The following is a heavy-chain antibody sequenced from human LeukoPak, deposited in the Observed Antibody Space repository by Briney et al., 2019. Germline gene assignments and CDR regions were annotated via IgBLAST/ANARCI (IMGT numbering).Heavy chain of an antibody. CDR2: TYPGDSDT. CDR3: AREQGSSGWYGLSGYGMDV. J-gene: IGHJ6*02. CDR1: GYPFTTYW. Sequence: GESLKISCESSGYPFTTYWIAWVRQMPGKGLEWMGITYPGDSDTRYSPSFQGQVTISADNSISTAYLQWRSLKASDTAIYYCAREQGSSGWYGLSGYGMDVWGQGTTVTVSS. V-gene: IGHV5-51*01. D-gene: IGHD6-19*01.